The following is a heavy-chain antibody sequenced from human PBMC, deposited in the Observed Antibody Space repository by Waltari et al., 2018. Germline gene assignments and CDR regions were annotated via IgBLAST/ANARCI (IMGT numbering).Heavy chain of an antibody. J-gene: IGHJ6*02. CDR1: GFTLSNYW. CDR3: VRGSNGWPGMDI. Sequence: EVVLVQSGGGLVQPGGSLRLSCAASGFTLSNYWMYWVRQTPGKGLIWCSRINPATGTTNYEDSVSGRFTISGDNAKNTLFLQMDSLRDEDTAIYYCVRGSNGWPGMDIWGQGATVTVSS. D-gene: IGHD6-19*01. CDR2: INPATGTT. V-gene: IGHV3-74*01.